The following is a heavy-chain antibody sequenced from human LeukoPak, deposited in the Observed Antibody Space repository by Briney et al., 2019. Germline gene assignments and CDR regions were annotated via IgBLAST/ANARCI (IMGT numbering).Heavy chain of an antibody. CDR2: IKHDGSEK. V-gene: IGHV3-7*05. CDR3: ARDDNWASVY. D-gene: IGHD1-20*01. Sequence: GGSLRLSCAPSGFTFSRSWMTWVRQAPGKGLEWVANIKHDGSEKYYLDSVKGRFTISRDNAKNSLYLQMNSLRAEDTAVCYCARDDNWASVYWGRGTLVTVSS. J-gene: IGHJ4*02. CDR1: GFTFSRSW.